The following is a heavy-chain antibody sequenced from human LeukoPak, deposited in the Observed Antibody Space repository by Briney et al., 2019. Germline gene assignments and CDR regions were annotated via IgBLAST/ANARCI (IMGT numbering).Heavy chain of an antibody. V-gene: IGHV3-23*01. CDR2: TSDRGDYT. CDR3: AKEYYDSSAALTN. D-gene: IGHD3-22*01. CDR1: GFTFTSYS. Sequence: PGGSLRLSCAASGFTFTSYSMSWVRQAPGKGLEWVSGTSDRGDYTYYADSVKGRFTISRDNSKNTLYLQMNSLRAEDTAVYYCAKEYYDSSAALTNWGQGTLVTVSS. J-gene: IGHJ4*02.